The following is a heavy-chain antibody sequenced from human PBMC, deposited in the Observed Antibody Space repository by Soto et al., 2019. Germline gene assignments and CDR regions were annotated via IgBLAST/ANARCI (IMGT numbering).Heavy chain of an antibody. CDR3: EKLTTVTTRLNWFDP. CDR2: IYPGDSDT. V-gene: IGHV5-51*01. CDR1: VCSCTRYG. D-gene: IGHD4-17*01. Sequence: GESLKISFKGSVCSCTRYGIGWLRQLTGKGLEWMGIIYPGDSDTRYSPSFQGQVTISADKSISTAYLQWSSLKASDTAMYYCEKLTTVTTRLNWFDPWGQGTLVTVSS. J-gene: IGHJ5*02.